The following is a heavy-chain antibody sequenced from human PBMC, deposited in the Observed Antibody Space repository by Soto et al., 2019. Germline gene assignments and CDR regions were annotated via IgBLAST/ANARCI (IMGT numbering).Heavy chain of an antibody. CDR2: ISSNGGST. D-gene: IGHD3-10*01. J-gene: IGHJ3*02. V-gene: IGHV3-64*01. CDR1: GFTFSSYA. Sequence: EVQLVESGGGLVQPGGSLRLSCAASGFTFSSYAMHWVRQAPGKGLEYVSAISSNGGSTYYANSVKGRFTISRDNSKNTLYLQMGSLRAEDMAVYYCAREALYYYGSGSYYNYDAVDIWGQGTMVTVSS. CDR3: AREALYYYGSGSYYNYDAVDI.